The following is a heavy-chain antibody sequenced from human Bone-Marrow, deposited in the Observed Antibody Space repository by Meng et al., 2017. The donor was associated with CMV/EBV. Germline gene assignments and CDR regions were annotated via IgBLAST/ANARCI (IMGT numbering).Heavy chain of an antibody. CDR1: GGSISSSSYY. V-gene: IGHV4-39*07. J-gene: IGHJ4*02. CDR3: ARSNGYDDPFDY. Sequence: SETLSLTCTFSGGSISSSSYYWGWIRQPPGKGLEWIGSIYYSGSTYYNPSLKSRVTISVDTSKNQFSLKLSSVTAADTAVYYCARSNGYDDPFDYWGQGTLVTVSS. D-gene: IGHD5-12*01. CDR2: IYYSGST.